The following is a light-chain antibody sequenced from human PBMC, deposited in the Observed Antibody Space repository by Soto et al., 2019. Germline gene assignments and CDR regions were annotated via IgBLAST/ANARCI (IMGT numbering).Light chain of an antibody. CDR2: DVG. CDR1: SSDVGGYNY. CDR3: SSYTSSRTSHV. Sequence: QSVLTQPASVSGSPGQSITISCTGTSSDVGGYNYVSWYQQHPGKAPKLMIYDVGNRPSGVSNRFSGSKSGNTASLTISGLQAEDVADYYCSSYTSSRTSHVFGTGTKVTDL. J-gene: IGLJ1*01. V-gene: IGLV2-14*01.